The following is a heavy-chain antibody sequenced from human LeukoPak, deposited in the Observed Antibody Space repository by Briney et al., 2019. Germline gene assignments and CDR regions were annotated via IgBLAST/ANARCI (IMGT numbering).Heavy chain of an antibody. CDR1: GFTFSSYS. Sequence: GGSLRLSCAASGFTFSSYSMNWVRQAPGKGLEWVSSISSSSSYIYYADSVKGRFTISRDNAKNSLYLQMNSLRAEDTAVYYCAREDSMVRFYDYWGQGTLVTVPS. V-gene: IGHV3-21*01. J-gene: IGHJ4*02. CDR3: AREDSMVRFYDY. CDR2: ISSSSSYI. D-gene: IGHD3-10*01.